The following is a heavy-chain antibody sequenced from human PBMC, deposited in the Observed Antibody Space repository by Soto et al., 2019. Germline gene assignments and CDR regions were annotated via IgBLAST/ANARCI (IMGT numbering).Heavy chain of an antibody. CDR1: GFTFSSYA. J-gene: IGHJ4*02. Sequence: EVQLLESGGGLVQPGGSLRLSCAASGFTFSSYAMRWVRQAPGKGLEWVSAISGSGGSTYYADSVKGRFTNSRDNSKNTLYLKMNGLRAEDTAVYYFAKGYCSGGSCYRYFDFWGQGTLVTVSS. CDR2: ISGSGGST. CDR3: AKGYCSGGSCYRYFDF. V-gene: IGHV3-23*01. D-gene: IGHD2-15*01.